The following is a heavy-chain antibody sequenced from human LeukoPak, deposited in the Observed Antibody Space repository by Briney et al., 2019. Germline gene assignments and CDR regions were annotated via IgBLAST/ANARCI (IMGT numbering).Heavy chain of an antibody. Sequence: PSETLSLTCTVSGGSISSYYWSWIRQPPGKGLEWIGYTYYSGSTNYNPSLKSRVTISVDTSKNQFSLKLSSVTAADTAVYYCARTRDWFDPWGQGTLVTVSS. V-gene: IGHV4-59*01. J-gene: IGHJ5*02. CDR1: GGSISSYY. CDR2: TYYSGST. CDR3: ARTRDWFDP. D-gene: IGHD2-2*01.